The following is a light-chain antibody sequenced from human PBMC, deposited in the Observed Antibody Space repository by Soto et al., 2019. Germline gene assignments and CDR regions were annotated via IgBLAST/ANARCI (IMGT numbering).Light chain of an antibody. J-gene: IGKJ4*01. CDR2: DAS. V-gene: IGKV3-11*01. CDR3: QQRSNWLT. Sequence: EIVLTQSPATLSLSPGERATLSCRASQSISIYLAWYQQKPGQPPRLLIYDASNRATGIPARISGSGSRTDFTLTISSLEPEDFAVYYCQQRSNWLTFGGGTKVEIK. CDR1: QSISIY.